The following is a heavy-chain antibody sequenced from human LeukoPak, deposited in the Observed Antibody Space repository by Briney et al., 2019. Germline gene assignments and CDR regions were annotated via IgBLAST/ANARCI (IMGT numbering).Heavy chain of an antibody. J-gene: IGHJ4*02. CDR3: SRNRGWFNFDY. V-gene: IGHV3-7*01. Sequence: GRSLRLSCAASGFTFSGYWMSWVRQAPGKGLEWVANIKPDGSEKDYVDSVKGRFTISRDNAKNSLSLQMNSLRAEDTAMYYCSRNRGWFNFDYWGQGTLVTVSS. CDR2: IKPDGSEK. CDR1: GFTFSGYW. D-gene: IGHD6-19*01.